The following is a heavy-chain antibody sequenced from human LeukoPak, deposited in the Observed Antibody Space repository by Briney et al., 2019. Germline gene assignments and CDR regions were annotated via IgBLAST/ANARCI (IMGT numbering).Heavy chain of an antibody. CDR3: ARANFLYCGSTTCLFDY. CDR2: INPNSGDT. Sequence: ASVKVSCKASGYTFTDYYLHWVRQAPGQGFEWMGWINPNSGDTNYAQKFQGRVTMTRDTSISTAHMEMSRLRSDDAAVYYCARANFLYCGSTTCLFDYWGQGTLVTVSS. J-gene: IGHJ4*02. V-gene: IGHV1-2*02. D-gene: IGHD2-2*01. CDR1: GYTFTDYY.